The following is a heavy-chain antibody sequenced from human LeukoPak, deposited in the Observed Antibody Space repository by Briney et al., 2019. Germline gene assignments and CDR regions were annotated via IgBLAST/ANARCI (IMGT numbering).Heavy chain of an antibody. CDR1: GGSISGYD. CDR2: IYTNGKT. Sequence: SETLSLTCTVSGGSISGYDWSWVRQPAGKGLKWIGRIYTNGKTDYNPSLKSQVTMSVDTSKNQFSLRLMSVTAADTAVYFCARRFSANAFDIWGQGTVVTVSS. CDR3: ARRFSANAFDI. J-gene: IGHJ3*02. V-gene: IGHV4-4*07. D-gene: IGHD5-12*01.